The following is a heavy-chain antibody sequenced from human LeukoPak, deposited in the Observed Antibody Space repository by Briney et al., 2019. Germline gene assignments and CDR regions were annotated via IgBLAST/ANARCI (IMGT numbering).Heavy chain of an antibody. V-gene: IGHV3-30*18. CDR1: GFTFSSYG. J-gene: IGHJ4*02. CDR2: ISYDGSNK. CDR3: AKESRAYYDFWSGYYMKSRDYYFDY. D-gene: IGHD3-3*01. Sequence: GRSLRLSCAASGFTFSSYGMHWVRQAPGKGLGWVAVISYDGSNKYYADSVKGRFTISRDNSKNTLYLQMNSLRAEDTAVYYCAKESRAYYDFWSGYYMKSRDYYFDYWGQGTLVTVSS.